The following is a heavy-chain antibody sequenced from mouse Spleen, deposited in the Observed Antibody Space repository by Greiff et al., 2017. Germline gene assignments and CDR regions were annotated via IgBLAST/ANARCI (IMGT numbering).Heavy chain of an antibody. CDR3: ARDYYYGSNLFAY. Sequence: DVHLVESGGGLVKPGGSLKLSCAASGFTFSSYAMSWVRQTPEKRLEWVATISDGGSYTYYPDNVKGRFTISRDNAKNNLYLQMSHLKSEDTAMYYCARDYYYGSNLFAYWGQGTLVTVSA. CDR1: GFTFSSYA. CDR2: ISDGGSYT. V-gene: IGHV5-4*01. D-gene: IGHD1-1*01. J-gene: IGHJ3*01.